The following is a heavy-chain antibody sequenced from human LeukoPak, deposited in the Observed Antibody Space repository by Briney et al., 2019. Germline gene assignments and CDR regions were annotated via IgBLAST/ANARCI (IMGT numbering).Heavy chain of an antibody. CDR3: AKGGSVKQQPETQNAFDI. V-gene: IGHV3-30*18. Sequence: GGSLRLSCAASGFTFSSYGMHRVRQAPGKGLEWVAVISYDGSNKYYADSVKGRFTISRDNSKNTLYLQMNSLRAEDTALYYCAKGGSVKQQPETQNAFDIWGQGTMVTVSS. CDR1: GFTFSSYG. J-gene: IGHJ3*02. D-gene: IGHD6-13*01. CDR2: ISYDGSNK.